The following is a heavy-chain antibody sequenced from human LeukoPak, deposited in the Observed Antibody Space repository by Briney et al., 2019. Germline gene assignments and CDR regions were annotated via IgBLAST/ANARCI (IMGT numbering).Heavy chain of an antibody. CDR2: LYYSGST. CDR3: ASGPGYCSSTSCYYGNSVLYYYYMDV. Sequence: PSETLSLTCTVSGGSISSTSYYWGWIRQPPGRGLECIGSLYYSGSTYYNPSLKSRVTISVDTSKDQFSLKLSSVTAADTAVYYCASGPGYCSSTSCYYGNSVLYYYYMDVWGKGTTVTVSS. J-gene: IGHJ6*03. CDR1: GGSISSTSYY. V-gene: IGHV4-39*07. D-gene: IGHD2-2*01.